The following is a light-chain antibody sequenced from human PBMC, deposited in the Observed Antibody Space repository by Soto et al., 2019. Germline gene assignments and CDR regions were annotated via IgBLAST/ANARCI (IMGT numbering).Light chain of an antibody. CDR2: WAS. V-gene: IGKV4-1*01. Sequence: DIVMTQSPDSLAVPLGESATINCKSSQSVLYSSNKQNYLAWYQQKPGQPPKLVIYWASTRESGVPDRFSGSGSGTDFTLTISSLQAEDVAVYYCQQYYSTPYTFGQGTKLEIK. J-gene: IGKJ2*01. CDR1: QSVLYSSNKQNY. CDR3: QQYYSTPYT.